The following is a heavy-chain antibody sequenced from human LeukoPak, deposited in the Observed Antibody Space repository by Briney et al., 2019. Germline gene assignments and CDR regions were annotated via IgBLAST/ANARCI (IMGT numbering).Heavy chain of an antibody. V-gene: IGHV5-51*01. CDR2: VYPADSRA. CDR1: GYRFTSYW. J-gene: IGHJ4*02. Sequence: LGESLKISCKGSGYRFTSYWIGWVRQMPGKGLEWMGIVYPADSRAGYSPSFQGQVTISVDESINTAYLQWSSLKASDTAIYYCARHDWLPDYWGQGTLVTVSS. CDR3: ARHDWLPDY. D-gene: IGHD3-9*01.